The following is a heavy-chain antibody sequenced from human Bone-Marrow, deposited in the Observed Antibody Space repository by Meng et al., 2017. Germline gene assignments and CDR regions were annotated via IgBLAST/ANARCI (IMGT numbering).Heavy chain of an antibody. J-gene: IGHJ4*02. Sequence: GGSLRLSCAASGFTFSSYGMHWVRQAPGKGLEWVAFIRYDGSNKYYADSVKGRFTISRDNSKNTLYLQMNSLRAEDTAVYYCAKDRVEYYYGSGSYYPLNWGQGTLVTVSS. CDR3: AKDRVEYYYGSGSYYPLN. CDR2: IRYDGSNK. CDR1: GFTFSSYG. D-gene: IGHD3-10*01. V-gene: IGHV3-30*02.